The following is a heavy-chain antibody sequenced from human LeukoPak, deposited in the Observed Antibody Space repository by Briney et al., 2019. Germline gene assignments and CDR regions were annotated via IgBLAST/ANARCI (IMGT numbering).Heavy chain of an antibody. J-gene: IGHJ4*02. CDR1: GFTFSSYG. V-gene: IGHV3-30*18. Sequence: GGSLRLSCAASGFTFSSYGMHWVRQAPGKGLEWVAVISYDGSNKYYADSVKGRFTISRDNSKNTLYLQMNSLRAEDTAVYYCAKGRAAAGFYYFDYWGQGILVTVSS. D-gene: IGHD6-13*01. CDR3: AKGRAAAGFYYFDY. CDR2: ISYDGSNK.